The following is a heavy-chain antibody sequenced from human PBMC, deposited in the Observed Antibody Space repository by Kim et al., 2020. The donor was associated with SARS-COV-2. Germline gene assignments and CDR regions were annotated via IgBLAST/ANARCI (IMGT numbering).Heavy chain of an antibody. J-gene: IGHJ2*01. D-gene: IGHD6-6*01. CDR3: AKEYNSVSSPWYFDL. CDR1: GFTFTSYG. CDR2: ISYDGSFQ. V-gene: IGHV3-30*18. Sequence: GGSLRLSCAASGFTFTSYGIQWVRLAPGKGLEWVAAISYDGSFQVYADSVKGRFTISRDNSKNALFLQMNSLRPEDTAVYYCAKEYNSVSSPWYFDLWGRGTLVTVSS.